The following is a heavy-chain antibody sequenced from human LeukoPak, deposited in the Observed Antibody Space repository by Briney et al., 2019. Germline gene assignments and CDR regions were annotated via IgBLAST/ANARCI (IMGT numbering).Heavy chain of an antibody. CDR3: ARAGTAKYYYYGMDV. Sequence: TSETLSLTCTVSGGSISSYYWSWIRRPPGKGLEWIGYIYYSGSTNYNPSLKSRVTISVDTSKNQFSLKLSSVTAADTAVYYCARAGTAKYYYYGMDVWGQGTTVTVSS. V-gene: IGHV4-59*01. D-gene: IGHD2-21*02. CDR1: GGSISSYY. J-gene: IGHJ6*02. CDR2: IYYSGST.